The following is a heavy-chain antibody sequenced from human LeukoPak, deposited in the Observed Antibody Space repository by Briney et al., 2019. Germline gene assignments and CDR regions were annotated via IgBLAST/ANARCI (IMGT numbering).Heavy chain of an antibody. CDR3: ARTFGGSSWYSFDY. J-gene: IGHJ4*02. V-gene: IGHV4-39*01. Sequence: SETLSLTCAVSGGSISSNSYYWGWIRQPPGKGLEWIGSIYYRGSTYYNPSLKSRVTISVDTSKNQFSLKLSSVTAADTAVYYCARTFGGSSWYSFDYWGQGTLVTVSS. D-gene: IGHD6-13*01. CDR2: IYYRGST. CDR1: GGSISSNSYY.